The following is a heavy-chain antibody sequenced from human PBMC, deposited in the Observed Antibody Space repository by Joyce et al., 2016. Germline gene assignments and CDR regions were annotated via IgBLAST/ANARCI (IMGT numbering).Heavy chain of an antibody. CDR3: ASHFRGDAFDI. J-gene: IGHJ3*02. V-gene: IGHV4-61*01. CDR2: IFYSGGP. D-gene: IGHD3-3*02. CDR1: GGSVSSGSYY. Sequence: QVQLQESGPGLVKPSETLSLTCTVSGGSVSSGSYYWSWIRQPPGKGLEWIGYIFYSGGPNYNPSLKSRVTISVDTSKNQFSLKLSSVTAADTAVYYCASHFRGDAFDIWGQGTTVTVSS.